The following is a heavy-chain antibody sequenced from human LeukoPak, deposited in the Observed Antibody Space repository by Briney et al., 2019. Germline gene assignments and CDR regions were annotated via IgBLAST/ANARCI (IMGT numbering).Heavy chain of an antibody. CDR3: AKSYNGYESKPDY. Sequence: PGGSLRLSCAASGFTFSNFWMHWVRQAPGKGLVWVALIYGDGSFTRYADSVKGRFTISRDNAKNTVYLQMNSLRVEDTAVYYCAKSYNGYESKPDYWGQGTLVTVSS. CDR2: IYGDGSFT. CDR1: GFTFSNFW. V-gene: IGHV3-74*01. J-gene: IGHJ4*02. D-gene: IGHD5-12*01.